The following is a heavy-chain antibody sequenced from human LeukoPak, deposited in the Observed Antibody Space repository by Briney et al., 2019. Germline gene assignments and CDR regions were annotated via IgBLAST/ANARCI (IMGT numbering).Heavy chain of an antibody. CDR1: GYTFTSYA. V-gene: IGHV7-4-1*02. D-gene: IGHD3-10*01. CDR3: ARSTMGPVLLWFGELFYYYYYMDV. CDR2: INTNTGNP. Sequence: ASVKVSCKASGYTFTSYAMNWVRQAPGQGLEWMGWINTNTGNPTYAQGFTGRVVFSLDTSVSTAYLQISSLKAEDTAVYYCARSTMGPVLLWFGELFYYYYYMDVWGKGTTVTVSS. J-gene: IGHJ6*03.